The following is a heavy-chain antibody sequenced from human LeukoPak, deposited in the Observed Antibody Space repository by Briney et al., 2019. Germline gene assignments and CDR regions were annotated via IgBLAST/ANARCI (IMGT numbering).Heavy chain of an antibody. CDR3: AKDLRKYYYDSSGYYPYWFDY. V-gene: IGHV3-23*01. J-gene: IGHJ4*02. D-gene: IGHD3-22*01. CDR1: GFMFSSYA. CDR2: ISSSGDNT. Sequence: GGSLRLSCAASGFMFSSYAMSWVRQAPGKGLEWVSGISSSGDNTYHADSVKGRFTISRDNSKNTLYLQMNSLRAEDTAVYYCAKDLRKYYYDSSGYYPYWFDYWGQGTLVTVSS.